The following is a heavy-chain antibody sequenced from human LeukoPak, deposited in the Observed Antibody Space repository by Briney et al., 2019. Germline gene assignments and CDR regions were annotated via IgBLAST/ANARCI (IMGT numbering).Heavy chain of an antibody. J-gene: IGHJ4*02. CDR2: ISGSGGST. D-gene: IGHD3-22*01. V-gene: IGHV3-23*01. CDR1: GFTFSSYA. CDR3: ARATFGSSGYYYTRHWDYFDY. Sequence: GGSLRLSCAASGFTFSSYAMSWVRQAPGKGLEWVSAISGSGGSTYYADSVKGRFTISRDNSKNTLYLQMNSLRAEDTAVYYCARATFGSSGYYYTRHWDYFDYWGQGTLVTVSS.